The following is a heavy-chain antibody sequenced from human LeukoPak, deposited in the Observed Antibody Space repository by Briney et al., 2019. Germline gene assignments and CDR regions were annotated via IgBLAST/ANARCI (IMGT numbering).Heavy chain of an antibody. CDR1: GGSISSGGYY. Sequence: SETLSLTCTVSGGSISSGGYYWSWIRQHPGKGLEWIAYIHSSGSTNYNPSLKSRVIISIDTSRSQLSLKLSSVTAADTAMYYCARIEGDNSLEYWGQGTLVTVSS. J-gene: IGHJ4*02. V-gene: IGHV4-61*08. CDR3: ARIEGDNSLEY. CDR2: IHSSGST. D-gene: IGHD3-16*01.